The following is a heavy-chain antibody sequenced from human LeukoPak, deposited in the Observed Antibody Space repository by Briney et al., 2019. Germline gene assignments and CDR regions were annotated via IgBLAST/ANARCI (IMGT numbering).Heavy chain of an antibody. V-gene: IGHV3-21*01. J-gene: IGHJ5*02. Sequence: GGSLRLSCAASRFTFSSYSMNWVRQAPGKGLEWVSSISSSSSYIYYADSVKGRFTISRDKAKNSLYLQMNSLRAEDTAVYYCARDFVAGTSRWFDPWGQGTLVTVSS. CDR2: ISSSSSYI. CDR1: RFTFSSYS. D-gene: IGHD6-19*01. CDR3: ARDFVAGTSRWFDP.